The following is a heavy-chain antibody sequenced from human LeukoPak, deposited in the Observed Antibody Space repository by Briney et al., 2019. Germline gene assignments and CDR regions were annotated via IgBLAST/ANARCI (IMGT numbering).Heavy chain of an antibody. J-gene: IGHJ4*02. CDR1: GFTFSNAW. V-gene: IGHV3-15*01. D-gene: IGHD3-10*01. CDR3: SRELLFFGEGGD. CDR2: IKSKTTGGTT. Sequence: PGGSLRLSGAASGFTFSNAWMSWVRQAPGKGLEWVGRIKSKTTGGTTDYAAPVRGRFTISRDDSKNTPYLQMNSLKTEDTAVYFCSRELLFFGEGGDWGQGTLVTVSS.